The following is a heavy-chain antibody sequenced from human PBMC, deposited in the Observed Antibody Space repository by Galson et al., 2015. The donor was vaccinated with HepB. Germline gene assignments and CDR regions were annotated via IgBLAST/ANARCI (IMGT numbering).Heavy chain of an antibody. D-gene: IGHD4-17*01. Sequence: SVKVSCKASGYTFPNYGVSWVRQAPGQGLEWMGWISGYNGNRQHAQKFQGRVTMTTDTSTNTVYLELRSLRSDDTAVYYCARDTAYGDSSLCYWGQGTLVTVSS. CDR2: ISGYNGNR. V-gene: IGHV1-18*01. CDR1: GYTFPNYG. J-gene: IGHJ4*02. CDR3: ARDTAYGDSSLCY.